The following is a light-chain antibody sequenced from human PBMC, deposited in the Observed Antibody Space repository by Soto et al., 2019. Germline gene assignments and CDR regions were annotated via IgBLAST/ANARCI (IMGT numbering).Light chain of an antibody. CDR1: QNIDTY. CDR2: KAS. Sequence: DIQMTQSPATLSASVGDRVTITCRASQNIDTYLAWYQKKPGKAPKPLSYKASNLDSGVPTRFSGSGSGTEFTLTISSLQPDDVATYYCQHYATSFFSFGPGTTVDLK. J-gene: IGKJ3*01. V-gene: IGKV1-5*03. CDR3: QHYATSFFS.